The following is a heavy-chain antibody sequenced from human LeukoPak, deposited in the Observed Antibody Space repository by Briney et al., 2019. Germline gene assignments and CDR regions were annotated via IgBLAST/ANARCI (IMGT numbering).Heavy chain of an antibody. CDR2: ISSSSSTI. D-gene: IGHD3-16*01. Sequence: TGGSLRLSCAASGFTFSSYSMNWVRQAPGKGLEWVSYISSSSSTIYYADSVKGRFTISRDNAKNSLYLQMNSLRAEDTAVYYCAREGGSGDFDYWGQGTLVTVSS. V-gene: IGHV3-48*01. J-gene: IGHJ4*02. CDR1: GFTFSSYS. CDR3: AREGGSGDFDY.